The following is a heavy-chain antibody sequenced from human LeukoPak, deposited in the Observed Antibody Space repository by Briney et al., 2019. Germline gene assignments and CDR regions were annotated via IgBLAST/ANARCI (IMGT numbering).Heavy chain of an antibody. D-gene: IGHD6-19*01. V-gene: IGHV3-21*01. CDR2: ISSSSSYI. Sequence: PGGSLRLSCAASGFTFSSYSMNWVRQAPGKGLEWVSSISSSSSYIYYADSVKGRFTISRDNAKNSLYLQMNSLRAEDTAVYYCAREYSSGWPNPDYWGQGTLVTVSS. J-gene: IGHJ4*02. CDR1: GFTFSSYS. CDR3: AREYSSGWPNPDY.